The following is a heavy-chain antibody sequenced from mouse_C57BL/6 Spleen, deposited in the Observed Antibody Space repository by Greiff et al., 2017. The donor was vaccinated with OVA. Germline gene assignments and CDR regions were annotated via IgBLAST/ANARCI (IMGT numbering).Heavy chain of an antibody. J-gene: IGHJ1*03. CDR3: ARRHNWDGDWYFDV. D-gene: IGHD4-1*01. Sequence: VKLVESGAELVKPGASVKLSCKASGYTFTEYTIHWVKQRSGQGLEWIGWFYPGSGSIKYNEKFKDKATLTADKSSSTVYMELSRLTSEDSAVYFCARRHNWDGDWYFDVWGTGTTVTVSS. V-gene: IGHV1-62-2*01. CDR1: GYTFTEYT. CDR2: FYPGSGSI.